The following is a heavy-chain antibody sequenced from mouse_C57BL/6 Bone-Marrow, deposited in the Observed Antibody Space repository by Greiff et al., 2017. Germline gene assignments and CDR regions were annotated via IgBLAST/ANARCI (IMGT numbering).Heavy chain of an antibody. CDR1: GYAFSSSW. CDR3: ARLNYYGSSWDY. V-gene: IGHV1-82*01. CDR2: IYPGDGDT. J-gene: IGHJ2*01. D-gene: IGHD1-1*01. Sequence: QVQLQQSGPELVKPGASVKISCKASGYAFSSSWMNWVKQRPGKGLEWIGRIYPGDGDTNYNGKFKGKATLTADKSSSTAYMQLSSLTSEDSAVYFCARLNYYGSSWDYWGQGTTLTVSS.